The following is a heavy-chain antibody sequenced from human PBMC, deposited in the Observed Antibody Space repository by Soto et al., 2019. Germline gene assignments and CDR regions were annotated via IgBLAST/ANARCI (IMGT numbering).Heavy chain of an antibody. V-gene: IGHV3-30*18. J-gene: IGHJ4*02. CDR3: AKGPYGGIQLWLGSVAFDY. CDR1: GFTFSSYA. CDR2: ISYDGSNK. Sequence: PGGSLRLSCAASGFTFSSYAMSWVRQAPGKGLEWVAVISYDGSNKYYADSVKGRFTISRDNSKNTLYLQMNSLRAEDTAVYYCAKGPYGGIQLWLGSVAFDYWGQGTLVTVSS. D-gene: IGHD5-18*01.